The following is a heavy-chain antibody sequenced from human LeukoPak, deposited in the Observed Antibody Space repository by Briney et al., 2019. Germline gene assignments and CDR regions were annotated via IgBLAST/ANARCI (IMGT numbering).Heavy chain of an antibody. V-gene: IGHV3-23*01. J-gene: IGHJ4*02. CDR2: ISDGGGGTT. Sequence: GGSLRLSCAAFGIPFTTYAMNWVRQAPGKGLEWVATISDGGGGTTYYADSVKGRFTISRDNSKSTLYLQMNDLRTDDTAVYFCAKDPPGGFNRGYRDDFWGQGTLVAVSA. CDR1: GIPFTTYA. D-gene: IGHD3-22*01. CDR3: AKDPPGGFNRGYRDDF.